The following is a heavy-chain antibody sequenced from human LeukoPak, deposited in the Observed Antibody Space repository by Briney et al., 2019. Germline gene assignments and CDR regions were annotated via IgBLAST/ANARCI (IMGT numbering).Heavy chain of an antibody. CDR3: AKSPYYDFWSGPYFDY. V-gene: IGHV3-23*01. J-gene: IGHJ4*02. D-gene: IGHD3-3*01. CDR2: ISGSGGST. CDR1: GFTFSSYV. Sequence: GGSLRLSCAASGFTFSSYVMSWVRQAPGKGLEWVSAISGSGGSTYYADSVKGRFTISRDNSKNTLYLQINSLRAEDTAVYYCAKSPYYDFWSGPYFDYWGQGTLVTVSS.